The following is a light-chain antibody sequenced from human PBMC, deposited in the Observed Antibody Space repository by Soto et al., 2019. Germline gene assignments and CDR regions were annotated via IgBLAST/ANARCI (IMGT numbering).Light chain of an antibody. Sequence: EIVLTQSPGTLSLSPGERATLSCRASQSVSSSYLAWYQQKPGQAPRLLIYGASSRATGIPDRFSGSGSGTDFTRTISRLEPEDFAVYYCQQYGRSPAFGGGTKVEIK. J-gene: IGKJ4*01. CDR2: GAS. V-gene: IGKV3-20*01. CDR3: QQYGRSPA. CDR1: QSVSSSY.